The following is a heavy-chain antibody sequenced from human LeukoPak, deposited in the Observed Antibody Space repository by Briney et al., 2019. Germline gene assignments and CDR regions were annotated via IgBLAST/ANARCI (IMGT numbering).Heavy chain of an antibody. CDR1: GGTFSSYA. D-gene: IGHD3-3*01. CDR3: ARGVLRFLDDYYYYYMDV. Sequence: SVKVSCKASGGTFSSYAISWVRQAPGQGLEWMGGIIPIFGAANYAQKFQGRVTITTDESTSTAYMELSSLRSEDTAVYYCARGVLRFLDDYYYYYMDVWGKGTTVTVSS. J-gene: IGHJ6*03. CDR2: IIPIFGAA. V-gene: IGHV1-69*05.